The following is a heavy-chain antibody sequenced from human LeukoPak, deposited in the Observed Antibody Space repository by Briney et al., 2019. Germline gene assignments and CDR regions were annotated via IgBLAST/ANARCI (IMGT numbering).Heavy chain of an antibody. CDR3: ARGMDADYDFWSGYPYYFDY. D-gene: IGHD3-3*01. CDR2: ISSSSSYI. CDR1: GFTFSSYS. Sequence: KTGGSLRLSCSASGFTFSSYSMNWVRQAPGKGLEWVSSISSSSSYIYYADSVKGRFTISRDNDKNSLYLQMNSLRAEDTAVYYCARGMDADYDFWSGYPYYFDYWGQGTLVTVSS. V-gene: IGHV3-21*01. J-gene: IGHJ4*02.